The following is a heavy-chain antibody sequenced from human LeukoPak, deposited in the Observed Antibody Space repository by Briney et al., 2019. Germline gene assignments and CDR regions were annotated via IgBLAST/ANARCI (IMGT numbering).Heavy chain of an antibody. D-gene: IGHD5-12*01. CDR3: AEDVDMVPTIASRFDS. J-gene: IGHJ4*02. Sequence: GSLRLSCAASGFPFSSYSISWVRQAPGKGLEWVSSITGSGGSIYYADSVKGRFTISRDNSKNTLYLQMNSLTVEDTAVYYCAEDVDMVPTIASRFDSWGQGTLVTVSS. CDR1: GFPFSSYS. V-gene: IGHV3-23*01. CDR2: ITGSGGSI.